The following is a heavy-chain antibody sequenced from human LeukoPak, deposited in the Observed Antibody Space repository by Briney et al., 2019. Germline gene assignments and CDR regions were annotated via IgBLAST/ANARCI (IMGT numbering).Heavy chain of an antibody. D-gene: IGHD1-26*01. CDR2: VNPEDGKT. CDR3: ATLSSGSLVPYYFDY. J-gene: IGHJ4*02. Sequence: ASVKISCKVSGYTFTNYYMHWVQQAPGKGLEWMGLVNPEDGKTIYAEKFQGRVTITADTSTDTAYMELSSLRSEDTAVYYCATLSSGSLVPYYFDYWGQGPVVPVSS. CDR1: GYTFTNYY. V-gene: IGHV1-69-2*01.